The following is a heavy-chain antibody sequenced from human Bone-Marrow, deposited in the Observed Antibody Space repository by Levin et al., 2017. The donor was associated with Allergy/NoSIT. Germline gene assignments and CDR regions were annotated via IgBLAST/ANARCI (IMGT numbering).Heavy chain of an antibody. D-gene: IGHD2-15*01. CDR3: ARISCSGQSCYFDH. CDR2: IIPFIGKV. CDR1: GASFSEYA. V-gene: IGHV1-69*04. Sequence: SVKVSCKSSGASFSEYAISWVRQVPGQGFEWMGRIIPFIGKVDYPQRFQDRVTLTADKSTVYMQLSSLRSEDTAIYYCARISCSGQSCYFDHWGQGTLVTVSS. J-gene: IGHJ4*02.